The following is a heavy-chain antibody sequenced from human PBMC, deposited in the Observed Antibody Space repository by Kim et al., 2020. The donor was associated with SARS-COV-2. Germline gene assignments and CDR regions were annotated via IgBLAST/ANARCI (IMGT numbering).Heavy chain of an antibody. Sequence: SETLSLTCTVSGASISSKTYNWGWLRQPPGKGLEWIGSIYFTGSTYYNPSLKGRVTISEDTSKSQFSLRLSSVTAADTALYYCASDLITMIVVGPDSFETWGQGTMVTVSS. CDR1: GASISSKTYN. D-gene: IGHD3-22*01. V-gene: IGHV4-39*07. CDR2: IYFTGST. J-gene: IGHJ3*02. CDR3: ASDLITMIVVGPDSFET.